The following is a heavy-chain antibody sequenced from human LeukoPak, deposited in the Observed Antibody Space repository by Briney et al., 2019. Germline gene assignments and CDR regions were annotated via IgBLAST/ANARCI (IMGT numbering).Heavy chain of an antibody. D-gene: IGHD3-3*01. V-gene: IGHV3-21*01. CDR1: GFTFSNSA. CDR3: ARDGYQVPTIFGTFDP. CDR2: ISADSSHI. Sequence: GGPLRLSCAASGFTFSNSAMNWVRQAPRKGLEWVSLISADSSHIYYADSVKGRFTISRDNAKNSLFLQMNSLRAEDTAVYYCARDGYQVPTIFGTFDPWGQGTLVTVSS. J-gene: IGHJ5*02.